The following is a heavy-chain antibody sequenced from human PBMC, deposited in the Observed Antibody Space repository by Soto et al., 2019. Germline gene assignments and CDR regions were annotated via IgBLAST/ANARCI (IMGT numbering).Heavy chain of an antibody. CDR2: ISYDGSNE. J-gene: IGHJ6*02. CDR1: RFIFSSFG. V-gene: IGHV3-30*18. D-gene: IGHD1-26*01. CDR3: AKVRVGLSYYHYYAMDL. Sequence: QVQLVESGGGVVQPGTSQRLSCAASRFIFSSFGMHWVRQAPGKGLEWVAFISYDGSNEYYADSVKGRFTISRDNSKHTVYLQMSSLRTEDTAVYYCAKVRVGLSYYHYYAMDLWGQGTTVTVSS.